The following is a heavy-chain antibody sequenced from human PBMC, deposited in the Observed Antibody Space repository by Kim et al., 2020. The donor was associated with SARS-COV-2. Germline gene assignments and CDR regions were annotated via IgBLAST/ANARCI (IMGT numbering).Heavy chain of an antibody. V-gene: IGHV4-34*01. D-gene: IGHD3-9*01. Sequence: RVTISVDTSKNQFSLKLSSVTAADTAVYYCARGLPEDWLLLGVDYWYFDLWGRGTLVTVSS. CDR3: ARGLPEDWLLLGVDYWYFDL. J-gene: IGHJ2*01.